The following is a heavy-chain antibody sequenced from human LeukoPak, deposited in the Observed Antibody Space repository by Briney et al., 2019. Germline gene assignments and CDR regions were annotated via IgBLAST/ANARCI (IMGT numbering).Heavy chain of an antibody. J-gene: IGHJ3*02. CDR3: ARSYDILTGYKPGAFDI. Sequence: SETLSLTCTVSGGSISSGSYYGSWIRQPAGKGLEWIGRIYTSGSTNYNPSLKSRVTISVDTSKNQFSLKLSSVTAADTAVYYCARSYDILTGYKPGAFDIWGQGTMVTVSS. D-gene: IGHD3-9*01. V-gene: IGHV4-61*02. CDR1: GGSISSGSYY. CDR2: IYTSGST.